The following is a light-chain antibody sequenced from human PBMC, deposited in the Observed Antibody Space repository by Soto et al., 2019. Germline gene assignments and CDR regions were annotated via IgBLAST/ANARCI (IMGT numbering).Light chain of an antibody. CDR2: GAS. V-gene: IGKV3-15*01. J-gene: IGKJ5*01. CDR1: QRVSSN. CDR3: QQYNNWSPVT. Sequence: ETVMTQSPATLSVSPGERATLSCRASQRVSSNVAWYQQTPGQAPRLLIYGASTRATGIPDRFSGSGSGTEFTLTIRSLQPEDFAVYYCQQYNNWSPVTFGQGTRLDIK.